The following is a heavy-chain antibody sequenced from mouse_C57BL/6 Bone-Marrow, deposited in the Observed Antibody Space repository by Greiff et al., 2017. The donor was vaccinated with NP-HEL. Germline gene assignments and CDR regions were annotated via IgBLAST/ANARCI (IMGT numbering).Heavy chain of an antibody. CDR2: INPNNGGT. Sequence: EVQRVESGPELVKPGASVKMSCKASGYTFTDYNMHWVKQSHGKSLEWIGYINPNNGGTSYNQKFKGKATLTVNKSSSTAYMELRSLTSEESAVYDCARGLALFAYWGQGTLVTVSA. V-gene: IGHV1-22*01. D-gene: IGHD2-4*01. CDR3: ARGLALFAY. J-gene: IGHJ3*01. CDR1: GYTFTDYN.